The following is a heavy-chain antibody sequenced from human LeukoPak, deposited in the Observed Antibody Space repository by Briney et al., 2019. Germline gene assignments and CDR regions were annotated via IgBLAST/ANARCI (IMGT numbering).Heavy chain of an antibody. CDR3: ARDAYYYDSSDLAFDY. D-gene: IGHD3-22*01. V-gene: IGHV4-31*03. CDR1: GGSISSGGYY. Sequence: SETLSLTCTVSGGSISSGGYYWSWIRQHPGKGLEWIGYIYYSGSTYYNPSLKSRVTISVDTSKNQFSLKLSSVTAADTAVYYCARDAYYYDSSDLAFDYWGQGTLVTVSS. J-gene: IGHJ4*02. CDR2: IYYSGST.